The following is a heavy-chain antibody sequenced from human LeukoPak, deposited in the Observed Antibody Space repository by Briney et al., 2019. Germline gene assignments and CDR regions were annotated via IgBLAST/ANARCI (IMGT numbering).Heavy chain of an antibody. CDR1: GGSISSYY. V-gene: IGHV4-4*07. J-gene: IGHJ4*02. Sequence: PSETLSLTCTVSGGSISSYYWSWIRQPAGKGLEWIGRIYASGSTNSNPSLKSRVTMSVDTSKNQFSLKLSSVTAADTAVYYCARGAYGSGSTALFDYWGQGTLVTVSS. D-gene: IGHD3-10*01. CDR2: IYASGST. CDR3: ARGAYGSGSTALFDY.